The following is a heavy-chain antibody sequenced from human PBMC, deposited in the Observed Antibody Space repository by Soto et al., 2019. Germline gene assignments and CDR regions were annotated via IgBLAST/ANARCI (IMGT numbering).Heavy chain of an antibody. J-gene: IGHJ4*02. CDR3: AKARSRLRLGELALYFDY. CDR2: ISGSGGST. D-gene: IGHD3-16*01. V-gene: IGHV3-23*01. Sequence: EVQLLESGGGLVQPGGSLRLSCAASGFTFSSYAMSWVRQAPGKGLEWVSAISGSGGSTYYADSVEGRFTISRDNSKNTLYLQMNSLRAEDTAVYYCAKARSRLRLGELALYFDYWGQGTLVTVSS. CDR1: GFTFSSYA.